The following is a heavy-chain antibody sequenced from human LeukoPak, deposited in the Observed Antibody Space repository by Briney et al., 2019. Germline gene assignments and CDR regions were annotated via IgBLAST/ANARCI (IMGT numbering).Heavy chain of an antibody. J-gene: IGHJ4*02. CDR3: ATVRNHKFDF. CDR2: VHLDGRT. Sequence: SETLSLTCGVSGGSVINTNWWTWVRQPPGKGLEWIGEVHLDGRTNYNPSLESRLTMSVDVSENQVSLKLTSVTAADTAVYYCATVRNHKFDFWGQGTLVTVSS. V-gene: IGHV4-4*02. CDR1: GGSVINTNW. D-gene: IGHD1-14*01.